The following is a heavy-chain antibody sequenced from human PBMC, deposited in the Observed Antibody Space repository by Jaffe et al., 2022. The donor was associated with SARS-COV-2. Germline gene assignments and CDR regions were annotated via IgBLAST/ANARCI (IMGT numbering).Heavy chain of an antibody. J-gene: IGHJ5*02. CDR3: ARGNVGYCSSTSCFAGGFDP. CDR2: ISAYNGNT. V-gene: IGHV1-18*01. D-gene: IGHD2-2*01. Sequence: QVQLVQSGAEVKKPGASVKVSCKASGYTFTSYGISWVRQAPGQGLEWMGWISAYNGNTNYAQKLQGRVTMTTDTSTSTAYMELRSLRSDDTAVYYCARGNVGYCSSTSCFAGGFDPWGQGTLVTVSS. CDR1: GYTFTSYG.